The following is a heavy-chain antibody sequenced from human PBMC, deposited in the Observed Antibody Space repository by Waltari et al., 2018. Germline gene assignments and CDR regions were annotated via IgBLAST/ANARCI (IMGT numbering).Heavy chain of an antibody. CDR1: GGSISNYY. Sequence: QVQLQESGPGLVKPSETLSLTCTVSGGSISNYYWSWIRQPPGKGLEWIGYIYSSGSTSSNPSLNRRVTRSVDTSKNHFSLTLFSVTAADTAVYYCARRLFTMLRGQDFGMDVWGQGTTVTVSS. CDR2: IYSSGST. J-gene: IGHJ6*02. V-gene: IGHV4-59*01. D-gene: IGHD3-10*01. CDR3: ARRLFTMLRGQDFGMDV.